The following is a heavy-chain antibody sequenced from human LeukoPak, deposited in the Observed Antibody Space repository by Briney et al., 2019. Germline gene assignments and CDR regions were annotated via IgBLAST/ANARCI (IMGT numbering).Heavy chain of an antibody. Sequence: GASVKVSCKASGYTFTGYYMHWVRQAPGQGLEWMGWINPNSGGTNYAQKFQGRVTMTRDTSISTAYMELSRLRSDDTAVYYCARASRKSNSSFYMDVWGKGTTVTVSS. J-gene: IGHJ6*03. CDR1: GYTFTGYY. V-gene: IGHV1-2*02. CDR3: ARASRKSNSSFYMDV. CDR2: INPNSGGT. D-gene: IGHD6-13*01.